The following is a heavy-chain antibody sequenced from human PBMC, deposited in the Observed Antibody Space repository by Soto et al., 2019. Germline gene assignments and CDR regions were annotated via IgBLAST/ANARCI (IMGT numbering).Heavy chain of an antibody. D-gene: IGHD1-26*01. CDR2: IYSGGST. CDR3: ARDLRSESY. V-gene: IGHV3-53*01. CDR1: GVTVSSNH. Sequence: GGTLSLSCAVSGVTVSSNHMSWVRQAPGKGLEWVSIIYSGGSTHDADSVRGRVTISRDNSKNTLYLQMNSLTAEDTAVYYCARDLRSESYWGQGTLVTVSS. J-gene: IGHJ4*02.